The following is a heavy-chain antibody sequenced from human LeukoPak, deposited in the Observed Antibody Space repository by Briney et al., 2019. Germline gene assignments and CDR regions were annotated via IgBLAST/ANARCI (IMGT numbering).Heavy chain of an antibody. CDR1: GFTFSSYA. J-gene: IGHJ3*02. CDR2: IGSSSSYI. CDR3: ATLGGCGGDCYSFYAFDI. Sequence: GGSLRLSCAASGFTFSSYAMSWVRQAPGKGLEWVSSIGSSSSYIYYADSVKGRFTISRDNAKNSLYLQMNSLRAEDTAVYYCATLGGCGGDCYSFYAFDIWGQGTMVTVSS. V-gene: IGHV3-21*01. D-gene: IGHD2-21*02.